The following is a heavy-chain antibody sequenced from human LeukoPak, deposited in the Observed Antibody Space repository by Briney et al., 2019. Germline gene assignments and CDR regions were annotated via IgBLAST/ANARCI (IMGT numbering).Heavy chain of an antibody. J-gene: IGHJ4*02. Sequence: QSGGSLRLSCAASGFTFSSYWMSWVRQAPGKGLEWVSVIYSGGSTYYADSVKGRFTISRDNSKNTLYLQMNSLRAEDTAVYYCARDEGYSSSWYSGRFDYWGQGTLVTVSS. CDR3: ARDEGYSSSWYSGRFDY. D-gene: IGHD6-13*01. CDR1: GFTFSSYW. CDR2: IYSGGST. V-gene: IGHV3-66*01.